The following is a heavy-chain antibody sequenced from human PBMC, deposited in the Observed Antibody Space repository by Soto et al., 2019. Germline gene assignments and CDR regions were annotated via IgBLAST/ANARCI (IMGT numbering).Heavy chain of an antibody. CDR3: ARRRSETGGGYCSGGSCYPLSGWFDP. CDR2: IIPIFGIA. V-gene: IGHV1-69*10. CDR1: GGTFSSYA. D-gene: IGHD2-15*01. J-gene: IGHJ5*02. Sequence: ASVKVSCKASGGTFSSYAISWVRQAPGQGLEWMGGIIPIFGIANYAQKFQGRVTITADKSTSTAYMELSSLRSEDTAVYYCARRRSETGGGYCSGGSCYPLSGWFDPWGQGTLVTVSS.